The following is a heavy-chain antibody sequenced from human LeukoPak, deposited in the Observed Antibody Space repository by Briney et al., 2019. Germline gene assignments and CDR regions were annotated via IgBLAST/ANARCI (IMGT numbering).Heavy chain of an antibody. CDR1: GGSFSDYF. Sequence: SETLSLTCAVYGGSFSDYFWGWIRQPPGEGLEWIGEINHSGRTYYNPSLKSRVTISVDTSKNQFSLNLSSVTAADTAVYYCARDVVVVPAAIHYGMDVWGQGTTVTVSS. J-gene: IGHJ6*02. V-gene: IGHV4-34*01. D-gene: IGHD2-2*01. CDR2: INHSGRT. CDR3: ARDVVVVPAAIHYGMDV.